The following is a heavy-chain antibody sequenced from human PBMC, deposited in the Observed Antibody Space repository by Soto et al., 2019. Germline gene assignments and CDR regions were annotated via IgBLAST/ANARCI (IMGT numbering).Heavy chain of an antibody. CDR1: GYIFTNHY. Sequence: QVQLVQSGAEVKKPGASVKVSCKASGYIFTNHYIHWVRQAPGQGLEWMGIINPSGGSTNYLQKYQGRITMTRETSTSTVYKQLSSLRSEDTAVYFCARADYCDSSGFYYDCWGQGSLVTVSS. J-gene: IGHJ4*02. CDR2: INPSGGST. D-gene: IGHD3-22*01. CDR3: ARADYCDSSGFYYDC. V-gene: IGHV1-46*01.